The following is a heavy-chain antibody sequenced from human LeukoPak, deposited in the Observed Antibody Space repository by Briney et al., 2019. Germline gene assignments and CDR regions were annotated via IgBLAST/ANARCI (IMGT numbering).Heavy chain of an antibody. CDR1: GGSISSSSYY. D-gene: IGHD6-19*01. CDR2: IYYSGST. CDR3: ARTRKNSSGRDAFDI. J-gene: IGHJ3*02. Sequence: SETLSLTCTVSGGSISSSSYYWGWLRQPPGKGLEGIGSIYYSGSTYYNPSLKSRVTISVDTSKNQFSLKLSSVTAADTAVYYCARTRKNSSGRDAFDIWGQGTMVTVSS. V-gene: IGHV4-39*07.